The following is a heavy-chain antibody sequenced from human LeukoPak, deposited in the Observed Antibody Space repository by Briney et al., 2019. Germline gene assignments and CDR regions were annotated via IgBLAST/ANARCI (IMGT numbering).Heavy chain of an antibody. CDR2: INPNSGGT. CDR3: ARPGYQLLESAFDI. Sequence: VASVKVSCKASGYTFTGYYMHWVRQAPGQGLEWMGWINPNSGGTNYAQKFQGWVAMTRDTSISTAYMELSRLRSDDTAVYYCARPGYQLLESAFDIWGQGTMVTVSS. J-gene: IGHJ3*02. CDR1: GYTFTGYY. V-gene: IGHV1-2*04. D-gene: IGHD2-2*01.